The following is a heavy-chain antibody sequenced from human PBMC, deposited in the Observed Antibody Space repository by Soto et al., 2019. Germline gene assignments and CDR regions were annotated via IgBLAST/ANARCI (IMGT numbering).Heavy chain of an antibody. CDR2: ISSSISYI. CDR3: ARDGGITGYYYYYMDV. Sequence: GGSLRLSCAASGFTFSSYSMNWVRQAPGKGLEWVTSISSSISYIYYADSVKGRFTISRDNAKNSLYLQMNSLRAEDTAVYYCARDGGITGYYYYYMDVWGKGTTVTVSS. J-gene: IGHJ6*03. CDR1: GFTFSSYS. V-gene: IGHV3-21*01. D-gene: IGHD3-16*01.